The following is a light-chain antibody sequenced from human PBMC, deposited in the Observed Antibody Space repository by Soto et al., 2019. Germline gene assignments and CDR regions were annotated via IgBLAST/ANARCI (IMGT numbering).Light chain of an antibody. CDR2: GAS. CDR3: QQGYSTPLT. V-gene: IGKV1-39*01. CDR1: QSISRH. J-gene: IGKJ4*01. Sequence: DIQMTQSPSSLSASVGDRVTITCRASQSISRHLNWYQQKPGKDPKLLIYGASNLQSGVPSRISGSGSGTDFTLTISSLQPEDFATYYCQQGYSTPLTFGGGTKVDIK.